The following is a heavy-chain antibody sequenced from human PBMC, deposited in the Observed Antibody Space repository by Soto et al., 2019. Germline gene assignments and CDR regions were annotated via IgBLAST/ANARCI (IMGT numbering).Heavy chain of an antibody. D-gene: IGHD1-20*01. CDR1: GCTFSSYG. V-gene: IGHV1-18*04. J-gene: IGHJ4*02. CDR2: ISGYNGNT. CDR3: ARAEKWVTGNMGGY. Sequence: QVQLVQSGAEVKKPGASVKVSCKTFGCTFSSYGISWVRQAPGQGLEWMGWISGYNGNTNYAQRFQGRVTMTTDTSTSTAYMELRSLRSDDSAVYYCARAEKWVTGNMGGYWGQGTLVTVYS.